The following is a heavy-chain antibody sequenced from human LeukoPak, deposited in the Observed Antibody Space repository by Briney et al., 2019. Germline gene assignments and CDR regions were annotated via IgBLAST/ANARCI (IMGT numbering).Heavy chain of an antibody. CDR2: IWYDGSNK. V-gene: IGHV3-33*01. Sequence: GRSLRLSCAASGFTFSSYGMHWVRQAPGKGLEWVAVIWYDGSNKYYADSVEGRFTISRDNSKNTLYLQMNSLRAEDTAVYYCARAPLRYFDWLLVYWGLGTLVTVSS. D-gene: IGHD3-9*01. J-gene: IGHJ4*02. CDR1: GFTFSSYG. CDR3: ARAPLRYFDWLLVY.